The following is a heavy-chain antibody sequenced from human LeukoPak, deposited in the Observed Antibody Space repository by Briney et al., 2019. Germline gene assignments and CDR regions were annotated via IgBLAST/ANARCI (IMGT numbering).Heavy chain of an antibody. CDR3: ASPSIGPFDY. V-gene: IGHV4-39*01. Sequence: PSETLSLTCSVSGGSLSGTGYYWGWIRQPPGKGLEWIANIYDTGSTYYNPSLKTRVTISLDAAKNQFSLKLSSVTAADTAVYYCASPSIGPFDYWGQGTLVTVSS. J-gene: IGHJ4*02. D-gene: IGHD3-3*02. CDR2: IYDTGST. CDR1: GGSLSGTGYY.